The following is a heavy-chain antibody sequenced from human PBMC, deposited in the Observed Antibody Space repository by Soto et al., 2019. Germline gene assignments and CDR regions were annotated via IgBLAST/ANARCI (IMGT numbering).Heavy chain of an antibody. CDR1: GFTFSRSA. CDR3: AKDSIAVIGTSSRGYYGMDV. J-gene: IGHJ6*02. V-gene: IGHV3-23*01. CDR2: ISATSAST. D-gene: IGHD6-19*01. Sequence: EVHLLESGGGLVQPGGSLRLSCAASGFTFSRSAMSWVRQAAGKGLEWVSGISATSASTFYADSVKGRFTISRDNFKNTLYLQLNSLRAADTAVYYCAKDSIAVIGTSSRGYYGMDVWGQGTTVTVSS.